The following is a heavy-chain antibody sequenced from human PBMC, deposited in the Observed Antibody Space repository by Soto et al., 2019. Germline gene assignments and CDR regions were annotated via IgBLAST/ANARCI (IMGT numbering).Heavy chain of an antibody. Sequence: EVQLVESGGGLVQPGGSLRLSCAASGFTSSSYWMSWVRQAPGKGLEWVANMNQDGSEKYYVDSVKGRFTISRDNAKNSLYLQLNSLRAEDTAVYYCARRVYYYYYYMDVWGKGTTVTVSS. CDR1: GFTSSSYW. CDR2: MNQDGSEK. J-gene: IGHJ6*03. CDR3: ARRVYYYYYYMDV. V-gene: IGHV3-7*01.